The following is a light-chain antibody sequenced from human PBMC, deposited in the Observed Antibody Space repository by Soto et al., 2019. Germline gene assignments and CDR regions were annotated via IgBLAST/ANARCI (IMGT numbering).Light chain of an antibody. CDR2: AAS. CDR1: QSISSY. CDR3: QQSYSRVT. J-gene: IGKJ1*01. V-gene: IGKV1-39*01. Sequence: DIQMTQSPSSLPASVGDGVTITCRASQSISSYVSWYQQKPGKAPKLLIYAASRLQSGVPSRFSGSRSGTDFTLTISSLQPEDFATYYCQQSYSRVTFGQGTKVEIK.